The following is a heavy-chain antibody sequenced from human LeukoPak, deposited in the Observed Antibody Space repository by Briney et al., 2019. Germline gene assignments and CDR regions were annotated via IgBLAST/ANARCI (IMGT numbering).Heavy chain of an antibody. J-gene: IGHJ4*02. D-gene: IGHD2-8*01. Sequence: PGGSLSLSCEAAGFIFSDHYTDWVRQAAGNLLEWVGRTRNIANTYATQYAASVKGRFTISRDDSTHSLYLQMDGLKPADTAVYYCTSYLYAFWGQGTLVTVSS. V-gene: IGHV3-72*01. CDR1: GFIFSDHY. CDR2: TRNIANTYAT. CDR3: TSYLYAF.